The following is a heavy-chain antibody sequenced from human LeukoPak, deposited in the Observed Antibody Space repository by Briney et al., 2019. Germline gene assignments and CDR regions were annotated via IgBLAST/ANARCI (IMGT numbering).Heavy chain of an antibody. CDR3: ARQEGDYDNGLQNWFDA. CDR1: GYSFTRYW. J-gene: IGHJ5*02. D-gene: IGHD3-22*01. V-gene: IGHV5-51*01. CDR2: IYPGDSDT. Sequence: GESLKISCKGSGYSFTRYWIGWVRQMPGKGLEWMGIIYPGDSDTRYSPSFQGQVTISADKSISTAYLQWTSLKASDTAIYYCARQEGDYDNGLQNWFDAWGQGTLVTVSS.